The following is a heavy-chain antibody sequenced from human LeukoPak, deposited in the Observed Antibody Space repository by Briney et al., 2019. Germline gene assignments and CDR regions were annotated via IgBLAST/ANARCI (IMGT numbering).Heavy chain of an antibody. D-gene: IGHD6-19*01. Sequence: GGSLRLSCAASGFTFDNYAMNWVRQAPGKGLEWVSSISGSGDIRDFGDSVKGRFTISRDNSKNTVSLQMNSLRADDTAVYYCAKEGAFGGSGALDYWGQGTLVTVSS. V-gene: IGHV3-23*01. CDR2: ISGSGDIR. CDR3: AKEGAFGGSGALDY. J-gene: IGHJ4*02. CDR1: GFTFDNYA.